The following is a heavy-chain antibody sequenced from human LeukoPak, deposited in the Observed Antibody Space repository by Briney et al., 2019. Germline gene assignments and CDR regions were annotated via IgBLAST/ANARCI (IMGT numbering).Heavy chain of an antibody. CDR3: AGRGSSSGTFDV. CDR1: GGSISNLDYY. V-gene: IGHV4-61*02. Sequence: SQTLSLTCTASGGSISNLDYYWTWIRQPAGKRLEWIGRIYTSGGTNYNPSLKSRVTMSVDKSKNQISLNLASLTAADAALYYCAGRGSSSGTFDVWGPGTFVTVSS. CDR2: IYTSGGT. D-gene: IGHD2-2*01. J-gene: IGHJ3*01.